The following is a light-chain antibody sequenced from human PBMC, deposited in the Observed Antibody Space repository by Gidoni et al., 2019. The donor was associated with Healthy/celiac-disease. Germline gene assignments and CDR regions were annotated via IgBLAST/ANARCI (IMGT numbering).Light chain of an antibody. Sequence: QSALTQPASVSGSPGQSITISCTGTSSDVGGYNYVSWYKQHPGKAPKLMIYAVTNRPSGVPDRFSGSKSGNTASLTISGLQAEDEADYYCSSYTSSSSLLVFGGGTKLTVL. CDR1: SSDVGGYNY. V-gene: IGLV2-14*01. CDR3: SSYTSSSSLLV. J-gene: IGLJ2*01. CDR2: AVT.